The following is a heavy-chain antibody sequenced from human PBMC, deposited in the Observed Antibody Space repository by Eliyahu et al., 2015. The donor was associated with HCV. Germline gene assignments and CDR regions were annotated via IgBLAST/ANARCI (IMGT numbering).Heavy chain of an antibody. CDR1: GGSFRSYA. V-gene: IGHV1-69*17. CDR2: ISPDFGFX. Sequence: QVQLVQSGPEVQKPGSSVRVSCKASGGSFRSYAVNWVRQAPGQGLEWMGDISPDFGFXNYAXXXXXRLTXTTDKSTGTXFMELTSLTPDDTAIYYCAREGVHHQPHFDYWGQGTMVTVSS. CDR3: AREGVHHQPHFDY. J-gene: IGHJ4*02. D-gene: IGHD1-1*01.